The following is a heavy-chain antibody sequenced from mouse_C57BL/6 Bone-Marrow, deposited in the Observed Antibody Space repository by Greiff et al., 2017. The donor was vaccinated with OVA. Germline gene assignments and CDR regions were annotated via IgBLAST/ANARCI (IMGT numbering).Heavy chain of an antibody. D-gene: IGHD1-1*01. V-gene: IGHV1-18*01. CDR1: GYTFTDYN. CDR2: INPNNGGT. J-gene: IGHJ4*01. CDR3: ARRGGDYYYYAMDY. Sequence: EVQLQQSGPELVKPGASVKIPCKASGYTFTDYNMDWVKQSHGKSLEWIGDINPNNGGTIYNQKFKGKATLTVDKSSSTAYMELRSLTSEDTAVYYCARRGGDYYYYAMDYWGQGTSVTVSS.